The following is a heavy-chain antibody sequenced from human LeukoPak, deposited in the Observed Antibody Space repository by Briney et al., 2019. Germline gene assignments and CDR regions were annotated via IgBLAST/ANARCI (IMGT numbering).Heavy chain of an antibody. J-gene: IGHJ3*02. D-gene: IGHD6-19*01. CDR3: ARPSSGAYHI. CDR1: GFTLSSYW. V-gene: IGHV3-74*01. CDR2: IKNDGSIT. Sequence: GGSLRLSCAASGFTLSSYWMHWVRHAPGKGLVWVSRIKNDGSITHYADSVKGRFTISRDNANNMLNLQMNSLRADDAAVYYCARPSSGAYHIWGQGTKVTVSS.